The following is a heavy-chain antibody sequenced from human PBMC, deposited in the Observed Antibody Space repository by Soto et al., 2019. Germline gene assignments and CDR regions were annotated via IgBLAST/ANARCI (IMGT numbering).Heavy chain of an antibody. D-gene: IGHD4-4*01. CDR1: GGTFSSYA. V-gene: IGHV1-69*13. J-gene: IGHJ6*02. Sequence: GASVKVSCKASGGTFSSYAISWVRQAPGQGLEWMGGIIPIFGTANYAQKFQGRVTITADESTSTAYMELSSLRSEDTAVYYCARRVETVTTHVGDYYYGMDVWGQGTTVTVSS. CDR2: IIPIFGTA. CDR3: ARRVETVTTHVGDYYYGMDV.